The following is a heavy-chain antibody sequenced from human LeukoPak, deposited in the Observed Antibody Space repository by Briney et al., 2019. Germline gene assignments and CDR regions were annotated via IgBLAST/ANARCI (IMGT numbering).Heavy chain of an antibody. CDR3: AKDGGLWVSAHWGNS. J-gene: IGHJ4*02. V-gene: IGHV3-23*01. CDR1: GFTFSSYT. Sequence: GGSLRLSCAASGFTFSSYTMSWVRQAPGKGLEWVSTITTSDGNTYYADSVKGRFTVSRDNSKNTLFLQMNSLRAEDTAVYYCAKDGGLWVSAHWGNSWGRGTLVTVSS. D-gene: IGHD3-16*01. CDR2: ITTSDGNT.